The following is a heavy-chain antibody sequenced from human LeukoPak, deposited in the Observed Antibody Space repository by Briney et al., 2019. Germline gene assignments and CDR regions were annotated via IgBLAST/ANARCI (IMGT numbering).Heavy chain of an antibody. J-gene: IGHJ4*02. CDR3: GTLLSNGPFDY. CDR2: IYPNSGAT. CDR1: GYTFTGYY. Sequence: SAVKVSCKASGYTFTGYYMHWVRQAPGQGLEWMGWIYPNSGATKYAQKFQGRVTMTRDTSISTAYMELSGLRSDDTAVYYCGTLLSNGPFDYWGQGSLVTVSS. V-gene: IGHV1-2*02.